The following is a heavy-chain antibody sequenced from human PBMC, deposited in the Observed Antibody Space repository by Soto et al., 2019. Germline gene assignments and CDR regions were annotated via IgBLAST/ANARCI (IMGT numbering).Heavy chain of an antibody. CDR3: ARRFSSSSFYFDY. V-gene: IGHV3-23*01. Sequence: PGGSLRLSCAASGFPFSSYALSWVRHAPDKGLEWVSAIGFTGDSTFYADSVQGRFTISRDNSKNTLYLQMNSLRAEDTAVYFCARRFSSSSFYFDYWGQGTLVTVSS. J-gene: IGHJ4*02. D-gene: IGHD6-6*01. CDR2: IGFTGDST. CDR1: GFPFSSYA.